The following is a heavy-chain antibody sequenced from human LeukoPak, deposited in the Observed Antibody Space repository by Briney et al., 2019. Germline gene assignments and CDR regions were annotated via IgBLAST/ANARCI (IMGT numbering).Heavy chain of an antibody. V-gene: IGHV1-69*04. J-gene: IGHJ4*02. CDR2: IIPILGIA. CDR3: ARSYSSGWYGGYYFDY. Sequence: SVKVSCKASGGTFSSYAISWVRQAPGQGLEWMGRIIPILGIANYAQKLQGRVTMTTDTSTSTAYMELRSLRSDDTAVYYCARSYSSGWYGGYYFDYWGQGTLVTVSS. CDR1: GGTFSSYA. D-gene: IGHD6-19*01.